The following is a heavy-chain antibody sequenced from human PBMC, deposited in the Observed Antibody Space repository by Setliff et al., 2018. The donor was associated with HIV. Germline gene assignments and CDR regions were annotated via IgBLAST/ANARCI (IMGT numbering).Heavy chain of an antibody. CDR2: INAGNGNT. J-gene: IGHJ4*02. CDR3: ARVDGYNNYDSGGLDY. CDR1: GYTFTNFA. Sequence: ASVKVSCKASGYTFTNFAMHWVRQAPGQRLEWMGWINAGNGNTKYSQKFQGRVTITRDTSASTAYMELRSLRSDDTAVYHCARVDGYNNYDSGGLDYWGQGTLVTVS. D-gene: IGHD3-16*01. V-gene: IGHV1-3*01.